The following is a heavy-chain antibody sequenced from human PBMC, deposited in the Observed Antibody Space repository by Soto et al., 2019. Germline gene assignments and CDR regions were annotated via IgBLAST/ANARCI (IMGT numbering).Heavy chain of an antibody. D-gene: IGHD2-2*01. CDR3: AKIGELPNWFDP. CDR1: GFTFSSYA. CDR2: ISGSGGST. J-gene: IGHJ5*02. Sequence: EVQLLESGGGLVQPGGSLRLSCGASGFTFSSYAMSWVRQAPGKGLEWVSAISGSGGSTYYADSVKGRFTISRDNSKNTLYLQMNSLRAEDTAVYYCAKIGELPNWFDPWGQGTLVTVSS. V-gene: IGHV3-23*01.